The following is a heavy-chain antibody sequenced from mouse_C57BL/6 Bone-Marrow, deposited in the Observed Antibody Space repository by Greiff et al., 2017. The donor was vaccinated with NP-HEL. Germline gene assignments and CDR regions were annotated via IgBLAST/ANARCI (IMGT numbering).Heavy chain of an antibody. J-gene: IGHJ3*01. CDR3: ARRAFAY. CDR2: INPSSGYT. D-gene: IGHD3-3*01. CDR1: GYTFTSYT. Sequence: VQLQQSGAELARPGASVKMSCKASGYTFTSYTMHWVNQRPGQGLEWIGCINPSSGYTKYDQKFKDKATLTADKSSSTVYMQLSSLTSEDSAVYYCARRAFAYWGKGTLVTVSA. V-gene: IGHV1-4*01.